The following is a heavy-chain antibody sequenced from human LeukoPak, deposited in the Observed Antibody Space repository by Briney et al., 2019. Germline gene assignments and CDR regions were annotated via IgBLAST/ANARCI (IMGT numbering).Heavy chain of an antibody. J-gene: IGHJ4*02. D-gene: IGHD6-13*01. Sequence: PGGSLRLSCAASGFTFSSYTMNWVRQAPGKGLEWVSSITSSSSYIYYADSVKGRFTISRDNSKNTLYLQMNSLRAEDTAVYYCAKSPAGTPARPIDYWGQGTLVTVSS. CDR3: AKSPAGTPARPIDY. CDR2: ITSSSSYI. V-gene: IGHV3-21*01. CDR1: GFTFSSYT.